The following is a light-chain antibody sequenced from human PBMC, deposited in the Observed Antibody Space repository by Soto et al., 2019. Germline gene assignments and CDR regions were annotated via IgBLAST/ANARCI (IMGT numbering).Light chain of an antibody. J-gene: IGLJ3*02. Sequence: QSVLTQPASVSGSPGQSITISCTGTSSDIDEYNYVSWYQQHPGKAPKLMIYEVNNRPSGVSNRFSGSKSGNTASLTISGLQAEDEADYYCCSYTSSSTLVFGGGTKLTVL. V-gene: IGLV2-14*01. CDR2: EVN. CDR1: SSDIDEYNY. CDR3: CSYTSSSTLV.